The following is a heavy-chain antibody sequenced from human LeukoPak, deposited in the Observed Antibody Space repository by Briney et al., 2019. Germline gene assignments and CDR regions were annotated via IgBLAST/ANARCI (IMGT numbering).Heavy chain of an antibody. V-gene: IGHV1-8*03. CDR3: ARVTMVRGIFITFLKFPQSFDS. D-gene: IGHD3-10*01. Sequence: GASVKVSCNTSGYSFTSYDINWVRQAPGQGLEWMGWVNPKSGNTGYKQKFQGRVTITRDTSISAAYMELSRLTSDDTAVYYCARVTMVRGIFITFLKFPQSFDSWGQGTLVTVSS. CDR2: VNPKSGNT. J-gene: IGHJ4*02. CDR1: GYSFTSYD.